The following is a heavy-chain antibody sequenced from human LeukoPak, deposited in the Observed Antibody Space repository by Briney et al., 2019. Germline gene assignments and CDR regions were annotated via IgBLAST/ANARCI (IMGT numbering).Heavy chain of an antibody. CDR1: GFTFSSYS. CDR3: ARDLATMVRGVLDI. J-gene: IGHJ3*02. Sequence: PGGSLRLSCAASGFTFSSYSMNWVRQAPGKGLEWVSYISSSSSTIYYADSVKGRFTISRDNAKNSLYLQMNSLRAEDTAVYYCARDLATMVRGVLDIWGQGTMVTVSS. D-gene: IGHD3-10*01. V-gene: IGHV3-48*01. CDR2: ISSSSSTI.